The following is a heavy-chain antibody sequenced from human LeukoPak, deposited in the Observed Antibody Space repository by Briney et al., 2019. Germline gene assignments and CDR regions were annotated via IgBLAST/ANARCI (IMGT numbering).Heavy chain of an antibody. J-gene: IGHJ6*02. V-gene: IGHV3-9*01. CDR2: ISWNSGSI. Sequence: GRSPRLSCAASGFTFDDYAMHWVRQAPGKGLEWVSGISWNSGSIGYADSVKGRFTISRDNAKNSLYLQMNSLRAEDTALYYCAKDMYDLSRSAMGGYYYYGMDVWGQGTTVTVSS. CDR3: AKDMYDLSRSAMGGYYYYGMDV. CDR1: GFTFDDYA. D-gene: IGHD2-2*01.